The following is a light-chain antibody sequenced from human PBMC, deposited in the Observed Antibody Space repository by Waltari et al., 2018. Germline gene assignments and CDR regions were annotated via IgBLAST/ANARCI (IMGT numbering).Light chain of an antibody. CDR3: VLYLDRDIL. CDR2: STN. J-gene: IGLJ3*02. V-gene: IGLV8-61*01. CDR1: PGSVSTSSY. Sequence: QTVVTQEPSSPVSTGGTVPLTRALRPGSVSTSSYPSWYQQSPGQSPRPFIYSTNTRSSGVPDRFSGSILGNRAALTITGAQADDESDYHCVLYLDRDILFGGGTKLTVL.